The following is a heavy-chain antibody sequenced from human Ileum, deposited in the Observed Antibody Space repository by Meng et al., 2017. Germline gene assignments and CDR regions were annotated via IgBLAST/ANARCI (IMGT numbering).Heavy chain of an antibody. V-gene: IGHV4-34*01. CDR3: ARVDFRGDSRDSSGLGL. Sequence: QGQLKEWGDQRLRPSEPLSLTCAVYGGSFSGFYWSWIRQSPEKGLEWIGEINHGGGTNYNPSLSSRVTISVDTSKNQFSLKVNSVTAADTAFYYCARVDFRGDSRDSSGLGLWGQGTLVTVSS. CDR1: GGSFSGFY. CDR2: INHGGGT. J-gene: IGHJ4*02. D-gene: IGHD3-22*01.